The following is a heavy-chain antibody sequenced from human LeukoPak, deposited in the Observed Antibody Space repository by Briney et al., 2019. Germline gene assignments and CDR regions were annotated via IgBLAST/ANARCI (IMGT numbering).Heavy chain of an antibody. V-gene: IGHV1-2*02. CDR3: ARDHDDFWSGYHGGDY. J-gene: IGHJ4*02. CDR2: INPNSGGT. Sequence: ASVKVSCKASGGTFSSYAISWVRQAPGRGLEGMGWINPNSGGTNYAQKFQGRVTMTRDTTISTAYMELSRLRSDDTAVYYCARDHDDFWSGYHGGDYWGQGTLVTVSS. CDR1: GGTFSSYA. D-gene: IGHD3-3*01.